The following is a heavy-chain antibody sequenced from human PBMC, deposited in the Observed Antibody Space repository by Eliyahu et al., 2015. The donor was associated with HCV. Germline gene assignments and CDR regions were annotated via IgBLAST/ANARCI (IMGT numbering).Heavy chain of an antibody. D-gene: IGHD6-19*01. J-gene: IGHJ6*02. Sequence: QVQLQESGPGLVKPSETLSLTCTVSGGSISSYYWSWIRQPPGKGLEWIGYIYYSGSTNYNPSLKSRVTISVDTSKNQFSLKLSSVTAADTAVYYCARAASSSGWSPYYYYYGMDVWGQGTTVTVSS. CDR3: ARAASSSGWSPYYYYYGMDV. V-gene: IGHV4-59*01. CDR2: IYYSGST. CDR1: GGSISSYY.